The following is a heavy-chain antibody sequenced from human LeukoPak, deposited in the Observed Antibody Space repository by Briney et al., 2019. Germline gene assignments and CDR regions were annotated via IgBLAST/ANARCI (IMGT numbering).Heavy chain of an antibody. Sequence: SETLSLTCTVSGGSISSYYWSWIRQPPGKGLEWIGYIYYSGSTNYNPSLKSRVTISVDTSKNQFSLKLSSVTAADTAVYYCARAAPYCSGGSCYYLFDYWGQGTLVTVSS. CDR1: GGSISSYY. CDR2: IYYSGST. D-gene: IGHD2-15*01. CDR3: ARAAPYCSGGSCYYLFDY. J-gene: IGHJ4*02. V-gene: IGHV4-59*01.